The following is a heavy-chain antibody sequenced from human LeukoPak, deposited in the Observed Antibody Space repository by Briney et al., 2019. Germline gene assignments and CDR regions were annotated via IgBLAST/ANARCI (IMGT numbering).Heavy chain of an antibody. CDR1: GFTFSSYS. V-gene: IGHV3-21*01. Sequence: PGGSVRLSCAASGFTFSSYSMNWVRQAPGKGLEWVSSISSSSSYIYYADSVKGRFTISRDNAKNSLYLQMNCLRAEDTAVYYCARDPKTYYYDSSGYPVYWGQGTLVTVSS. D-gene: IGHD3-22*01. CDR2: ISSSSSYI. J-gene: IGHJ4*02. CDR3: ARDPKTYYYDSSGYPVY.